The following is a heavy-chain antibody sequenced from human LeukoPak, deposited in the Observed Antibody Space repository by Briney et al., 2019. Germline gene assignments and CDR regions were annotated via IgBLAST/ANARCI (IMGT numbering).Heavy chain of an antibody. CDR1: GFTFDDYA. CDR3: AKDWGIAVAGSFDY. J-gene: IGHJ4*02. Sequence: GGSLRLSCAASGFTFDDYAMHWVRHAPGKGLEWVSGIGWNSGSIGYADSVKGRFTISRDNAKNSLYLQMNSLRAEDTALYYCAKDWGIAVAGSFDYWGQGTLVTVSS. CDR2: IGWNSGSI. V-gene: IGHV3-9*01. D-gene: IGHD6-19*01.